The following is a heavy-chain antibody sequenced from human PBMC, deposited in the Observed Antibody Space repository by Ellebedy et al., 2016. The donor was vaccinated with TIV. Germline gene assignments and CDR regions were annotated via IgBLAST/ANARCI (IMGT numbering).Heavy chain of an antibody. CDR2: ISSSSSYI. CDR3: ARDPSERRGIYSSSAFFDY. Sequence: GESLKISCEASGFIFSNYGMHWVRQAPGKGLEWVSSISSSSSYIYYADSVKGRFTISRDNAQNSLYLQMNSLRAEDTAVYYCARDPSERRGIYSSSAFFDYWGQGTLVTVSS. J-gene: IGHJ4*02. D-gene: IGHD6-6*01. V-gene: IGHV3-21*01. CDR1: GFIFSNYG.